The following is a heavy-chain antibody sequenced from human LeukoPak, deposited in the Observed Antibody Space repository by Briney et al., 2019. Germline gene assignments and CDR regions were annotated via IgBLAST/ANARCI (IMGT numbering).Heavy chain of an antibody. V-gene: IGHV4-59*01. CDR2: IYYSGST. D-gene: IGHD2-21*01. Sequence: SETLSLTCTVSGGSISSYYWSWIRQPPGKGLEWIGYIYYSGSTNYNPSLKSRVTISVDTSKNQFSLKLSSVTAADTAVYYCARGAIPPIVSGAFDIWGQGTMVTVSS. CDR1: GGSISSYY. J-gene: IGHJ3*02. CDR3: ARGAIPPIVSGAFDI.